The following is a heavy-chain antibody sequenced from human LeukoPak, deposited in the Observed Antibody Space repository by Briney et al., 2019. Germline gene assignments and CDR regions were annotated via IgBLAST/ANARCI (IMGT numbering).Heavy chain of an antibody. CDR3: ARALIADRLSSGWYHYFDY. CDR1: GGSISSYY. D-gene: IGHD6-19*01. Sequence: PSETLSLTCTVSGGSISSYYWSWIRQPPGKGLVWIGYIYYSGSTNYNPSLKSRVTISVDTSKNQFSLKLSSVTAADTAVYYCARALIADRLSSGWYHYFDYWGQGTLVTVSS. V-gene: IGHV4-59*01. J-gene: IGHJ4*02. CDR2: IYYSGST.